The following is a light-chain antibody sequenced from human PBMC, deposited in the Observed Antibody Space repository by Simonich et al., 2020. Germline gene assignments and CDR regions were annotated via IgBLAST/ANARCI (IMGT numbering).Light chain of an antibody. V-gene: IGKV4-1*01. CDR1: QSVLYSSNNKNN. CDR2: WAS. CDR3: QQYYSTPIT. J-gene: IGKJ1*01. Sequence: DIVMTQSPDSLAVSLGERATINCKSSQSVLYSSNNKNNLAWYQQKPGQLPKLLIYWASTRESGVPDRFSGSGSGTDFTLTISSLQAEDVAVYYCQQYYSTPITFGQGTKVEIK.